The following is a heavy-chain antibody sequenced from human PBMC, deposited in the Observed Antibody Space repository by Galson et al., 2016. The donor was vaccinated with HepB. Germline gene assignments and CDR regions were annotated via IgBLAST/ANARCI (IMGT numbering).Heavy chain of an antibody. J-gene: IGHJ4*02. D-gene: IGHD6-6*01. CDR1: GFTFSSYG. CDR2: IWYDGLNK. Sequence: SLRLSCAASGFTFSSYGMHWVRQAPGKGLEWVAVIWYDGLNKDYADSVQGRFTISRDNSQNTLYLQMNSLRAEDTAVYYCARDSKLLRSFDNWGQGTLVTVSS. CDR3: ARDSKLLRSFDN. V-gene: IGHV3-33*01.